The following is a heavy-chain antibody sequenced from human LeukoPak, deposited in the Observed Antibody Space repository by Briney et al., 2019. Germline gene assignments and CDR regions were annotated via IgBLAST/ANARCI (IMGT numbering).Heavy chain of an antibody. D-gene: IGHD5-24*01. CDR3: ARRGEMATIHDY. J-gene: IGHJ4*02. V-gene: IGHV3-21*01. CDR2: ISSSSSYI. Sequence: GGSLRLSCAASGFTFSSYSMTWVRQAPGKGLEWVSSISSSSSYIYYADSVKGRFTISRDNAKNSLYLQMNSLRAEDTAVYYCARRGEMATIHDYWGQGTLVTVSS. CDR1: GFTFSSYS.